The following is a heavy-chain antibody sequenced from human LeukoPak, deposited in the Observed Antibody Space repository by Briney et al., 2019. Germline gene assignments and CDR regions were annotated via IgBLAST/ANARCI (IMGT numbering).Heavy chain of an antibody. V-gene: IGHV3-21*04. CDR2: ISSSSSYI. CDR1: GFTFSSYS. D-gene: IGHD3-10*01. CDR3: AKDRQNYYGSGYYFDY. Sequence: GGSLRLSCAASGFTFSSYSMNWVRQAPGKGLEWVSSISSSSSYIYYADSVKGRFTISRDNAKNTLYSQMNSLRAEDTAVYYCAKDRQNYYGSGYYFDYWGQGTLVIVSS. J-gene: IGHJ4*02.